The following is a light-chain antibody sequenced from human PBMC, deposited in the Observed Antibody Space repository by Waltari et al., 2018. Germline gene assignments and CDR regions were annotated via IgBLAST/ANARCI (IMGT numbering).Light chain of an antibody. CDR2: AAS. V-gene: IGKV1-39*01. CDR1: KNIRSY. J-gene: IGKJ2*01. CDR3: QQSQGVPFT. Sequence: DLQMTQSPSSLSASVGDRVTISCRASKNIRSYLSWYQQKPGIAPKLVIYAASTLQSGVPSRFSGSGSGTNFTLTISSLQPEDIATYSCQQSQGVPFTFGQGTKVELK.